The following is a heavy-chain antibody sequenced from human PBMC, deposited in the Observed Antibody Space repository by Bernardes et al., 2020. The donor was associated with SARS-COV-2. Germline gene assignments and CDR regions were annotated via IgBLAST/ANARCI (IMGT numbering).Heavy chain of an antibody. D-gene: IGHD3-3*01. J-gene: IGHJ6*02. Sequence: SETLSLTCTVSGGSISSSSYYWGWIRQPPGKGLEWIGSIYYSGSTYYNPSLKSRVTISVDTSKNQFSLKLSSVTAADTAVYYCARRDFSVDPAEYYYYYYGMDVWGQGTTVTVSS. V-gene: IGHV4-39*01. CDR3: ARRDFSVDPAEYYYYYYGMDV. CDR1: GGSISSSSYY. CDR2: IYYSGST.